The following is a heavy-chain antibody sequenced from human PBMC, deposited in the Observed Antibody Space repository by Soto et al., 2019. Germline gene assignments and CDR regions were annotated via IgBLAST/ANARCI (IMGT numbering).Heavy chain of an antibody. CDR3: ARGGHSSGWYWWFDP. CDR1: GGSISSYY. CDR2: IYYSGST. V-gene: IGHV4-59*12. Sequence: PSETLSLTCTVSGGSISSYYWSWIRQPPGKGLEWIGYIYYSGSTNYNPSLKSRVTISVDTSKNQFSLKLSSVTAADTAVYYCARGGHSSGWYWWFDPWGQGTLVTVSS. D-gene: IGHD6-19*01. J-gene: IGHJ5*02.